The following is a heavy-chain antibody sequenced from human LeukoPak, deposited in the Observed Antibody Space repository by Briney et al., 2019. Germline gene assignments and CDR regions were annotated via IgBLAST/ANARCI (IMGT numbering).Heavy chain of an antibody. V-gene: IGHV1-8*01. CDR1: GYTFTSYD. Sequence: GASVKVSCKASGYTFTSYDSNWGRQATGQGLEWRGWMNPNSGNTGYAQKFQGRVTMTRKTSISTAYMELSSLRSEDTAVYYCARGGYQLRYYYYYMDVWGKGTTVTISS. D-gene: IGHD2-2*01. J-gene: IGHJ6*03. CDR2: MNPNSGNT. CDR3: ARGGYQLRYYYYYMDV.